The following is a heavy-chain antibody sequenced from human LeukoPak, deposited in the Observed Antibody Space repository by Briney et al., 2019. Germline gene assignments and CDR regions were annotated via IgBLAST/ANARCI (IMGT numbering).Heavy chain of an antibody. CDR1: GYTFTGYY. V-gene: IGHV1-2*02. CDR2: INPNSGDT. D-gene: IGHD6-6*01. J-gene: IGHJ5*02. Sequence: ASVKVSCKASGYTFTGYYIHWVRQAPGQGLEWMGWINPNSGDTDYAQKFQGRVTMTSDTSISTAYMDLSRLRSEDTAVYYCARFGEEYSSYWSWFDPWGQGTLVTVSS. CDR3: ARFGEEYSSYWSWFDP.